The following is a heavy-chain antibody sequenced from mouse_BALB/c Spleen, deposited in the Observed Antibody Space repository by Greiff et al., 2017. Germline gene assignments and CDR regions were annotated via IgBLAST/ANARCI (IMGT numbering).Heavy chain of an antibody. CDR3: ARGEFAY. CDR2: INPGSGGT. V-gene: IGHV1-54*01. CDR1: GYAFTNYL. J-gene: IGHJ3*01. Sequence: QVQLQQSGAELVRPGTSVKVSCKASGYAFTNYLIEWVKQRPGQGLEWIGVINPGSGGTNYNEKFKDKATLTADKSSSTAYMQLSSLTSEDSAVYYCARGEFAYWGQGTLVTVSA.